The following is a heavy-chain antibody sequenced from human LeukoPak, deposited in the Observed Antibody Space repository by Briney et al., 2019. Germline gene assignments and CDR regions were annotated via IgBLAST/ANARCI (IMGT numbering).Heavy chain of an antibody. CDR3: ARHGSDAFDI. CDR2: INSDGSSR. CDR1: GFTFSSYA. V-gene: IGHV3-74*01. D-gene: IGHD5-24*01. J-gene: IGHJ3*02. Sequence: GGSLRLSCAASGFTFSSYAVSWVRQAPGKGLVWVSHINSDGSSRTYADSVKGRFTISRDNAKNTLYLQMNSLRAEDTAVYYCARHGSDAFDIWGQGTVVTVSS.